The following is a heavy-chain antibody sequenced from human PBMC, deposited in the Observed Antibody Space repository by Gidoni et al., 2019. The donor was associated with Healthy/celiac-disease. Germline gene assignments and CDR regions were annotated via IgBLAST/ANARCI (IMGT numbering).Heavy chain of an antibody. V-gene: IGHV4-4*07. Sequence: QVQLQESGPGLVKPSETLSLPCTVSGGSISSYYWSWIRPPAGKGLEWSGRMYTSGSTNYNPPLKSRVTMSVDTSKNQFSLKLSSVTAADTAVYYCARDPLASAVTPYDYYGMDVWGQGTTVTVSS. J-gene: IGHJ6*02. CDR2: MYTSGST. CDR1: GGSISSYY. D-gene: IGHD4-17*01. CDR3: ARDPLASAVTPYDYYGMDV.